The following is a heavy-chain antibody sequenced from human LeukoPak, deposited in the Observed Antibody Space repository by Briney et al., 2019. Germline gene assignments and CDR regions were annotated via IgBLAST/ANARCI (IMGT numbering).Heavy chain of an antibody. CDR3: ARMIVVSRYSYYGIDV. CDR1: GFTLGSYA. CDR2: ISYDGSNK. D-gene: IGHD3-22*01. V-gene: IGHV3-30-3*01. Sequence: GGSLRLSWAASGFTLGSYAMHWVRQAPGKGLEWVAVISYDGSNKYYADSVKGRFTISRDNSKNTLYLQMNSLRAEDTAVYYCARMIVVSRYSYYGIDVWGQGTTVTVSS. J-gene: IGHJ6*02.